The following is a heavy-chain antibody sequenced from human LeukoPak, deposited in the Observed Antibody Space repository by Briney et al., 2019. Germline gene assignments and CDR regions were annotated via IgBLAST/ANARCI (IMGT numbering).Heavy chain of an antibody. CDR3: ARLNFWSGYTYYFDY. J-gene: IGHJ4*02. V-gene: IGHV4-34*01. CDR2: INHSGST. Sequence: SETLSLTCAVYGGSFSGYYWSWIRQPPGKGLEWIGEINHSGSTNYNASLKSRVTISVDTSKNQFSLKLSSVTAADTAVYYCARLNFWSGYTYYFDYWGQGTLVTISS. CDR1: GGSFSGYY. D-gene: IGHD3-3*01.